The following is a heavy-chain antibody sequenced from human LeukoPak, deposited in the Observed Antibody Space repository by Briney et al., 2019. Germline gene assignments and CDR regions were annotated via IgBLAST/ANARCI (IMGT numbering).Heavy chain of an antibody. CDR1: GFTFSSYS. V-gene: IGHV3-21*01. CDR3: ASYCSSTSCPERGLDY. D-gene: IGHD2-2*01. J-gene: IGHJ4*02. Sequence: KPGGSLRLSCAASGFTFSSYSMNWVRQAPGKGLEWVPSISSSSSYIYYADSVKGRFTISRDNAKNSLYLQMNSLRAEDTAVYYCASYCSSTSCPERGLDYWGQGTLVTVSS. CDR2: ISSSSSYI.